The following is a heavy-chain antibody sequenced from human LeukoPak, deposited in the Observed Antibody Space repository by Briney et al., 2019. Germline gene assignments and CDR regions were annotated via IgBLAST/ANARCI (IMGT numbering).Heavy chain of an antibody. CDR1: GGTFSSYA. V-gene: IGHV1-2*02. J-gene: IGHJ6*03. Sequence: ASVKVSCKASGGTFSSYAISWVRQAPGQGLEWMGWINPNSGGTNYAQKFQGRVTMTRDTSISTAYMELSRLRSDDTAVYYCARVGTYSSSWRVYYYMDVWGKGTTVTVSS. D-gene: IGHD6-13*01. CDR2: INPNSGGT. CDR3: ARVGTYSSSWRVYYYMDV.